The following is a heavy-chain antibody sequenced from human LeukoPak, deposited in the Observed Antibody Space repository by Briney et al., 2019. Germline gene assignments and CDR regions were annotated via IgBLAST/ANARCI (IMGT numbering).Heavy chain of an antibody. CDR1: GFTFSSYA. J-gene: IGHJ6*02. CDR2: ISGSGGST. CDR3: AKGRLGRGSCWYSSYYYYGMDV. Sequence: GGSLRLSCAASGFTFSSYAMGWVRQAPGKGLEWVSAISGSGGSTYYADSVKGRFTISRDNSKNTLYLQMNSLRAEDTAVYYCAKGRLGRGSCWYSSYYYYGMDVWGQGTTVTVSS. V-gene: IGHV3-23*01. D-gene: IGHD6-13*01.